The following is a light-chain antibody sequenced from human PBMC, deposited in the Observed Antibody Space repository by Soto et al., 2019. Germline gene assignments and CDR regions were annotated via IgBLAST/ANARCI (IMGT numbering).Light chain of an antibody. J-gene: IGLJ2*01. CDR3: SSYTTGSTLEV. CDR1: SSDVGNFNY. Sequence: QSALTQPASVSGSPGQSITISCTGTSSDVGNFNYVSWYQQHPGKAPKLMIYEVYSRPSGVSTRFSGSKSGSTASLTISGLQAEDEADYYCSSYTTGSTLEVFGGGTKLTVL. CDR2: EVY. V-gene: IGLV2-14*01.